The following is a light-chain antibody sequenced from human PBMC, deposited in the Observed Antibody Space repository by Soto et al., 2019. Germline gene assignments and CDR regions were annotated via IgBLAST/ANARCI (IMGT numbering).Light chain of an antibody. CDR2: AAS. J-gene: IGKJ4*01. CDR3: LQDYNYPLA. Sequence: AIQMTQSPSSLSASVGDIVTITCRASQGIRNDLGWYQQKPWKAPKLLIYAASSLQSGVPSRFSGSGSGTDFTLTISSLQPEDFATYYCLQDYNYPLAFGGGTKVEIK. V-gene: IGKV1-6*01. CDR1: QGIRND.